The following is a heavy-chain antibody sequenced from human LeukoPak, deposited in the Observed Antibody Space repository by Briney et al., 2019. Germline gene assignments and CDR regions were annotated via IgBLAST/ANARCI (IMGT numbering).Heavy chain of an antibody. V-gene: IGHV3-74*01. CDR1: EFTFSTYC. CDR2: IDSDGTNT. Sequence: QSGGSLRLSCAASEFTFSTYCMHWVRQAPGKGLVWVSRIDSDGTNTDYADSVKGRFTISRDNAKNTLYLQMNSLRAEDTAVYYCAKEDCSSTSCYTAGFDYWGQGTLVTVSS. J-gene: IGHJ4*02. CDR3: AKEDCSSTSCYTAGFDY. D-gene: IGHD2-2*02.